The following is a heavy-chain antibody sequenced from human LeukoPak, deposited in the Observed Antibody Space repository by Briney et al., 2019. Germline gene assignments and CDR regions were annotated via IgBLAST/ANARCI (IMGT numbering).Heavy chain of an antibody. J-gene: IGHJ4*02. V-gene: IGHV1-24*01. D-gene: IGHD3-22*01. CDR1: GYTLTELS. CDR2: FDPEDGET. CDR3: VFYYDSSGYYLEY. Sequence: ASVKVSCKVSGYTLTELSMHWARQAPGKGLEWMGGFDPEDGETIYAQKFQGRVTMTEDTSTDTAYMELSSLRSEDTAVYYCVFYYDSSGYYLEYWGQGTLVTVSS.